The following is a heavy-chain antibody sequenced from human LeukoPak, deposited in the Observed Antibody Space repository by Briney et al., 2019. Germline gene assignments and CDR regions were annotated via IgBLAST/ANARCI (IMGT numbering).Heavy chain of an antibody. Sequence: GGSLRLSCAVSGITFSTSAWSWFRQPPGKGLEWFSAISGSGGSTYYADSVKGRFTISRDNSKSTLHLQMNSLRVDDTAVYYCAKLLRGTVVPFYDYWGQGTLVTVSS. J-gene: IGHJ4*02. CDR1: GITFSTSA. CDR3: AKLLRGTVVPFYDY. CDR2: ISGSGGST. D-gene: IGHD3-10*01. V-gene: IGHV3-23*01.